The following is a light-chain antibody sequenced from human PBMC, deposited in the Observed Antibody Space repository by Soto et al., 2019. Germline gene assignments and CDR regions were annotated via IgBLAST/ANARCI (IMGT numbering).Light chain of an antibody. CDR3: QQYGSSPWT. Sequence: ETVLTQSPGTLSLSPGERATLSCRASQSVSNTYLAWYQQKPGQAPRLLIYGASSRASGIPDRFSGSGSGTDFTLTISRLEPEDFVVYYCQQYGSSPWTFGQGTKVDI. CDR1: QSVSNTY. CDR2: GAS. V-gene: IGKV3-20*01. J-gene: IGKJ1*01.